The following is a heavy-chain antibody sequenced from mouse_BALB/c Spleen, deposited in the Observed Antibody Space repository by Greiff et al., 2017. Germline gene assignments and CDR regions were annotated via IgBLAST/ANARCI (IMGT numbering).Heavy chain of an antibody. CDR1: GYSITSGYY. D-gene: IGHD2-1*01. V-gene: IGHV3-6*02. Sequence: EVKLMESGPGLVKPSQSLSLTCSVTGYSITSGYYWNWIRQFPGNKLEWMGYISYDGSNNYNPSLKNRISITRDTSKNQFFLKLNSVTTEDTATYYCARGGGKYGNSAWFAYWGQGTLVTVSA. CDR3: ARGGGKYGNSAWFAY. J-gene: IGHJ3*01. CDR2: ISYDGSN.